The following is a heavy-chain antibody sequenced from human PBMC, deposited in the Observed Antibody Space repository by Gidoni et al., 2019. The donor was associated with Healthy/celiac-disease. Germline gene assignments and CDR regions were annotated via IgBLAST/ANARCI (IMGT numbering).Heavy chain of an antibody. V-gene: IGHV3-48*01. J-gene: IGHJ4*02. D-gene: IGHD3-22*01. CDR2: LGRRRRTI. Sequence: EVQLVESGGGLVQPGGSLRLSCAASGFTFSSYSMNWVRQAPGKGLGWFYTLGRRRRTISNAASLKGRFTTPRKNAKNPLYLQRTSRRPEDTALYSWARDRPAYVSSGYTRAYWGQGTLVTSSS. CDR3: ARDRPAYVSSGYTRAY. CDR1: GFTFSSYS.